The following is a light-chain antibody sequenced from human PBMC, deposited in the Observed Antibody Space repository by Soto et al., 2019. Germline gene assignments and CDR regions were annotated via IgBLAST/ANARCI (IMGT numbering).Light chain of an antibody. CDR2: GAS. J-gene: IGKJ5*01. V-gene: IGKV3-20*01. CDR3: QQYGSSLIT. CDR1: QSVSSSY. Sequence: EIVVTQSPGPLSLSPGERATLSCRASQSVSSSYLAWYQQKPGQAPRLLIYGASSRATGIPDRFSGSGSGTDFTLTISRLEPEDFAVYYCQQYGSSLITFGQGTRLEIK.